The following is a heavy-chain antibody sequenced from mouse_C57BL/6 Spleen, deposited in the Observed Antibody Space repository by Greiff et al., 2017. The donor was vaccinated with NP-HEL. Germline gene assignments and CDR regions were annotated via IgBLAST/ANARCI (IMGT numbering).Heavy chain of an antibody. D-gene: IGHD2-3*01. V-gene: IGHV1-72*01. Sequence: QVQLQQPGAELVKPGASVKLSCKASGYTFTSYWMHWVKQRPGRGLEWIGRIDPTSGGTKYNEKFKSKATLTVDKPSSPAYLQLSSLTSEDSAVYYCEREDDGPDYCDYWGQGTTLTVSS. J-gene: IGHJ2*01. CDR1: GYTFTSYW. CDR2: IDPTSGGT. CDR3: EREDDGPDYCDY.